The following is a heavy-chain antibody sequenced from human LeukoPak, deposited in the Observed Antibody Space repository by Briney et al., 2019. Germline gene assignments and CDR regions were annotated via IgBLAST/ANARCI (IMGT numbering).Heavy chain of an antibody. CDR3: AKERGVSPEYGDVFDV. Sequence: TGGSLRLSCTASGFTFSSNGMRWVRQAPGKGLEWVSEINYSGGSIGYVDSVKGRFTISRDNAKDSMYLQMNCLRVEETALYYCAKERGVSPEYGDVFDVGGQGTMVRVPS. CDR1: GFTFSSNG. CDR2: INYSGGSI. V-gene: IGHV3-9*01. D-gene: IGHD2-2*01. J-gene: IGHJ3*01.